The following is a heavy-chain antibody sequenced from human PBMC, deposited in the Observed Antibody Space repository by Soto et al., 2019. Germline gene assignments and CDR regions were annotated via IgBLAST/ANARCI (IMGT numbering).Heavy chain of an antibody. D-gene: IGHD3-22*01. Sequence: ALVKVSCKASGYTFTSYYMHWVRQAPGQGLEWMGIINPSGGSTSYAQKFQGRVTMTRDTSTSTVYMELSSLRSEDTAVYYCARALYYYDSSAPFDIWGQGTMVTVSS. V-gene: IGHV1-46*01. CDR2: INPSGGST. CDR3: ARALYYYDSSAPFDI. CDR1: GYTFTSYY. J-gene: IGHJ3*02.